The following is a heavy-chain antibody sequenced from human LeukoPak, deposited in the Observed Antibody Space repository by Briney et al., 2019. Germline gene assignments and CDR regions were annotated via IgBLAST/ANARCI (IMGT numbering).Heavy chain of an antibody. J-gene: IGHJ4*02. CDR3: ARDWTNYFDY. V-gene: IGHV3-30-3*01. CDR1: GLTFSRYA. D-gene: IGHD3/OR15-3a*01. CDR2: ISYDGSNK. Sequence: TGGSLRLSCAASGLTFSRYAMHWVRQAPGKGLEWVAFISYDGSNKYYAASEKGRFTISRDNSKNTVYLQMNSLRAEDTAVYYCARDWTNYFDYWGQGTLVTVSS.